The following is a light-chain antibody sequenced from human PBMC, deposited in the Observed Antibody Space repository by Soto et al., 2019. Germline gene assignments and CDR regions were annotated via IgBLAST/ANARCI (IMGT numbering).Light chain of an antibody. CDR2: EVS. J-gene: IGLJ1*01. CDR3: SSYTSSSIDYV. V-gene: IGLV2-14*01. Sequence: QSALTQPASVSGSPGQSITICCTGTSSDVGGYNYVSWYQQHPGKAPKLMIYEVSNRPSGVSNRFSGSKSGNMASLTISGLQAEDEADYYCSSYTSSSIDYVFGTGTKLTVL. CDR1: SSDVGGYNY.